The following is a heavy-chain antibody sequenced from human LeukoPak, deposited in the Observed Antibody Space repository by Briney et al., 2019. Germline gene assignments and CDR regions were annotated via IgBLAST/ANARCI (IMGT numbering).Heavy chain of an antibody. CDR2: IYYSGST. Sequence: SETLSLTCTVSGGSISSSSYYWGWIRQPPGKGPEWIGSIYYSGSTYYNPSLKSRVTISVDTSKNQFSLKLSSVTAADTAVYYCARQWRGAFDYWGQGTLVTVSS. J-gene: IGHJ4*02. CDR3: ARQWRGAFDY. CDR1: GGSISSSSYY. D-gene: IGHD5-24*01. V-gene: IGHV4-39*01.